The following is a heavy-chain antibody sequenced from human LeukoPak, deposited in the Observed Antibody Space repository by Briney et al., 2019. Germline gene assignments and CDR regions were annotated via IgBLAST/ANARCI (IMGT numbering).Heavy chain of an antibody. CDR1: GGSFSGYY. V-gene: IGHV4-59*01. J-gene: IGHJ4*02. D-gene: IGHD3-3*01. CDR3: ARGSDFWSGYSFDN. Sequence: SETLSLTCAVYGGSFSGYYWSWIRQAPGKGLEWIGYVYYSGSTEYDPSLKSRVTISVDTSKNQFSLKMNSVTAADTAVYYCARGSDFWSGYSFDNWGQGTLVTVSS. CDR2: VYYSGST.